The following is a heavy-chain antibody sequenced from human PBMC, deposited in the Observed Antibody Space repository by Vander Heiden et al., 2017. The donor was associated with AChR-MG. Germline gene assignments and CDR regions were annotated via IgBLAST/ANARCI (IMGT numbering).Heavy chain of an antibody. V-gene: IGHV3-48*02. CDR1: GFSFSSNS. D-gene: IGHD1-26*01. CDR3: ARDPRGGSYTHYYFDY. Sequence: EVQLVESGGGLVQPGGSLILPCAASGFSFSSNSMNWVRQAPGKGLEWVSYISSSSSTIYYADSVKGRFTISRDNAKNSLYLQMNSLRDEDTAVYYCARDPRGGSYTHYYFDYWGQGTLVTVSS. CDR2: ISSSSSTI. J-gene: IGHJ4*02.